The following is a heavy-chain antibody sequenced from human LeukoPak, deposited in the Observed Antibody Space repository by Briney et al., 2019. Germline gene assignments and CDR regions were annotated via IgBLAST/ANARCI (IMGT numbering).Heavy chain of an antibody. D-gene: IGHD3-10*01. J-gene: IGHJ6*04. Sequence: GESLKISCKGSGYIFTSYWIGWVRQMPGKGLEWMGIIYSPSFQDQVTISADKSISTAYLQWSGLKASDTAMYYCARLSPYYYGSGRQKEQTKYYYYYGMDVWGKGTTVTVSS. CDR3: ARLSPYYYGSGRQKEQTKYYYYYGMDV. V-gene: IGHV5-51*01. CDR2: I. CDR1: GYIFTSYW.